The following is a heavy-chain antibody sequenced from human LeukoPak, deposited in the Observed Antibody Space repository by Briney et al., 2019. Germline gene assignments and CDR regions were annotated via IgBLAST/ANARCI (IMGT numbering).Heavy chain of an antibody. CDR3: VKDLTGTWSFDY. CDR2: IGPNGAST. Sequence: GGSMRLSCSTSGFTFSNHFMHWVRQAPGKGLEYVSSIGPNGASTLYADSVKGRFTISRDNSKNALYLQLTSLRLEDTALYYCVKDLTGTWSFDYWGQGTLVTVSS. CDR1: GFTFSNHF. D-gene: IGHD3-9*01. V-gene: IGHV3-64D*06. J-gene: IGHJ4*02.